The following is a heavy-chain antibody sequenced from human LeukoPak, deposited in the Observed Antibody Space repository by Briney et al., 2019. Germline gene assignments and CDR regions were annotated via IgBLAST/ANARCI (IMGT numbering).Heavy chain of an antibody. Sequence: NPSETLSLTCTVSGGSISSYYWSWIRQPPGKGLEWIGYIYYSGSTNYNPSLKSRVTISVDTSKNQFSLKLSSVTAADTDVYYCARDSPKQRIYDSSGLDAFDIWGQGTMVTVSS. CDR2: IYYSGST. V-gene: IGHV4-59*01. D-gene: IGHD3-22*01. CDR3: ARDSPKQRIYDSSGLDAFDI. CDR1: GGSISSYY. J-gene: IGHJ3*02.